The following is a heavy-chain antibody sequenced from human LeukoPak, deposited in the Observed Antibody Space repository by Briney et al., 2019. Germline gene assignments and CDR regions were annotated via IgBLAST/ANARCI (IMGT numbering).Heavy chain of an antibody. CDR3: ATADYFGGANDAFDI. CDR2: INHSGST. Sequence: SETLSLTCAVYGGSFSGYYWSWIRQPPGKGLEWIGEINHSGSTNYNPSLKSRVTISVDTSKNQFSLKLSSVTAADTAVYYCATADYFGGANDAFDIWGQGTMVTVSS. D-gene: IGHD2/OR15-2a*01. J-gene: IGHJ3*02. CDR1: GGSFSGYY. V-gene: IGHV4-34*01.